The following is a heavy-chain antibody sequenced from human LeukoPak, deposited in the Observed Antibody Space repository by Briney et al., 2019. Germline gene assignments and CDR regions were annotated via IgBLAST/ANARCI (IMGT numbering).Heavy chain of an antibody. CDR2: INHRGIT. J-gene: IGHJ4*02. D-gene: IGHD3-22*01. CDR1: GGSFSGYY. Sequence: NPSETLSLTCAVYGGSFSGYYWSWIRQPPGKGLEWIGEINHRGITNYAPSLKSRVTISVDTSKSQFSLNVTSVTAADTAVYFCARGLTYYYDSTSYAFDSWGQGALVTVSS. V-gene: IGHV4-34*01. CDR3: ARGLTYYYDSTSYAFDS.